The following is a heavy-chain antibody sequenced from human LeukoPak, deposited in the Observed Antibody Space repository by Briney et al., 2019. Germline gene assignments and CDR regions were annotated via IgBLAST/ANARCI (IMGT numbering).Heavy chain of an antibody. CDR3: ARGRRDGYTLYYMDV. V-gene: IGHV4-61*09. Sequence: SETLSLTCTVSGGSISSGSYCWSWIRQPAGEGLEWIGHIYTSGSTNYNPSLKSRVTISVDTSKNQFSLKLRSVTAADTAVYYCARGRRDGYTLYYMDVWGKGTTVTVSS. CDR2: IYTSGST. CDR1: GGSISSGSYC. J-gene: IGHJ6*03. D-gene: IGHD5-24*01.